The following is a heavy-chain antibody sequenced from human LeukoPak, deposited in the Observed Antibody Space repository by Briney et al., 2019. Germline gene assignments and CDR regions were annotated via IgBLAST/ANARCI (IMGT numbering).Heavy chain of an antibody. V-gene: IGHV3-30-3*01. D-gene: IGHD1-26*01. CDR3: ARDESKEVGAADY. Sequence: GGSLRLSCAASGFTFSNYAMHWVRQAPGKGLEWVAVISYDGSNKYYADSVKGRFTISRDNSKNTLYLQMTSLRAEDTAVYYCARDESKEVGAADYWGQGTLVTVSS. J-gene: IGHJ4*02. CDR1: GFTFSNYA. CDR2: ISYDGSNK.